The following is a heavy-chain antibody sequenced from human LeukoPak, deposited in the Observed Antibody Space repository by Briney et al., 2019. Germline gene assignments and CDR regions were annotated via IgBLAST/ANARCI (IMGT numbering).Heavy chain of an antibody. CDR3: ASGEITMVRGAKGSPFDY. J-gene: IGHJ4*02. CDR2: TYYSGST. D-gene: IGHD3-10*01. Sequence: PSETLSLTCTVSGGTISSYYWSWIRHPPGKGLEWIGYTYYSGSTNYNPSLKSRVTISVGTSKNQFSLKLSSVAAGDTAVYYCASGEITMVRGAKGSPFDYWGQGTLVTVSS. CDR1: GGTISSYY. V-gene: IGHV4-59*01.